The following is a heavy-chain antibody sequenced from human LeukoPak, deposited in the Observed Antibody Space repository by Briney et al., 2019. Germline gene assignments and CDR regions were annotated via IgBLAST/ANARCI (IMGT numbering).Heavy chain of an antibody. CDR3: AKYSSSSLHFDY. Sequence: GGSLRLSCAASGFTCSSYSRNWVRQAPGKGLEWVSYISSSSSTIYYADSVKGRFTISRDNSKNTLYLQMNSLRAKDTAVYYCAKYSSSSLHFDYWGQGTLVTVSS. CDR2: ISSSSSTI. J-gene: IGHJ4*02. V-gene: IGHV3-48*01. D-gene: IGHD6-6*01. CDR1: GFTCSSYS.